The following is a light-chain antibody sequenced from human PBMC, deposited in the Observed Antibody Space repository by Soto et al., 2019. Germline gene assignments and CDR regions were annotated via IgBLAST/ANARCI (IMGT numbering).Light chain of an antibody. CDR1: STDIGDYNY. V-gene: IGLV2-14*01. Sequence: HSVLTQPASVSGSPGQSITISCTGTSTDIGDYNYVSWYQHHPGKAPKLMIYEVTNRPSGVSNRFSGSKSGNTASLTISGLQAEDEADYYCISHSTTIAYVVLGGGTQLTVL. J-gene: IGLJ7*01. CDR2: EVT. CDR3: ISHSTTIAYVV.